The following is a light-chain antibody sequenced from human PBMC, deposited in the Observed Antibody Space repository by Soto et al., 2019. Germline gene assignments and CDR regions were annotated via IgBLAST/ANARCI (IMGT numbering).Light chain of an antibody. CDR3: MQGSHWPPIT. CDR1: QSLVHRDGNTY. J-gene: IGKJ5*01. Sequence: DVVVTQSQLSLTVTLGQAASISCRSSQSLVHRDGNTYLSWFRQRPGQSPRRLIYKVSNREAGVPDRFSGSGSGTDFTLKISRVEAEDVGLYYCMQGSHWPPITFGQGTRLEIK. CDR2: KVS. V-gene: IGKV2-30*02.